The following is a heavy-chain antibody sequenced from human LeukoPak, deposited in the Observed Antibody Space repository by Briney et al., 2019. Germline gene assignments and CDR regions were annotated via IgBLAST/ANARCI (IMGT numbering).Heavy chain of an antibody. D-gene: IGHD2-15*01. CDR1: GFTFSSYE. Sequence: PGGSLRLSCAASGFTFSSYEMNWVRQAPGKGLEWVSYISSSGSTIYYADSVKGRFTISRDNSKNTLYLQMNSLRAEDTAVYYCAKGVVVAANRWEYYYYYMDVWGKGTTVTISS. CDR2: ISSSGSTI. V-gene: IGHV3-48*03. CDR3: AKGVVVAANRWEYYYYYMDV. J-gene: IGHJ6*03.